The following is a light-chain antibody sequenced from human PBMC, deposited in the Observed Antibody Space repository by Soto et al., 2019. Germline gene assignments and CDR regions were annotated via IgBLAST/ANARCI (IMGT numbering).Light chain of an antibody. J-gene: IGLJ3*02. CDR3: CSYAGSYTLWV. V-gene: IGLV2-11*01. CDR2: DVS. Sequence: QSALTQPRSVSGSPGQSVTISCTGTSSDVGGYNFVSWYQQYPGKAPKLIIYDVSKRPSGVPDRFSGSKSGNTASLTISGLQAEDEADYYCCSYAGSYTLWVFGGGTKFTVL. CDR1: SSDVGGYNF.